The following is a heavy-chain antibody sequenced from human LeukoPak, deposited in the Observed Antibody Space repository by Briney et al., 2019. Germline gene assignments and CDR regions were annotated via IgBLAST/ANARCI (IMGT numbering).Heavy chain of an antibody. Sequence: SETLSLTCTVSGGSISSYYWTWIRRPPGRGLEWIGYIYYSGSTNYNPSLKSRVTISVDTSNNRFSLTLSSVTAADTAVYYCARAGRTDGYKSYFDYWGQGTLVTVSS. CDR1: GGSISSYY. CDR3: ARAGRTDGYKSYFDY. D-gene: IGHD5-24*01. CDR2: IYYSGST. V-gene: IGHV4-59*01. J-gene: IGHJ4*02.